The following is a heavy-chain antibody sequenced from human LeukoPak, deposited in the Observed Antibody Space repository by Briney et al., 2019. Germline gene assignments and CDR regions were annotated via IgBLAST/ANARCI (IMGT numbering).Heavy chain of an antibody. CDR1: GGSISSYY. J-gene: IGHJ4*02. V-gene: IGHV4-34*01. Sequence: SETLSLTCTVSGGSISSYYWSWIRQPPGKGLEWIGEINHSGSTNYNPSLKSRVTISVDTSKNQFSLKLSSVTAADTAAYYCASSPPSCGGDCYSGGPFDYWGQGTLVTVSS. D-gene: IGHD2-21*02. CDR2: INHSGST. CDR3: ASSPPSCGGDCYSGGPFDY.